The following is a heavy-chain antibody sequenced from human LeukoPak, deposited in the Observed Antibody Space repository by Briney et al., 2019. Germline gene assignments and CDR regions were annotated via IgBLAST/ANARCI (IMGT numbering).Heavy chain of an antibody. D-gene: IGHD6-13*01. Sequence: SETLSLTCTVSGGSISSNIYFWGWIRQTPEKGLEWIGNIYFSGATYYNPSLKSRVTISVDTSKNQFSLKLSSVTAADTAVYYCARDRTQAAAGFDYWGQGTLVTVSS. J-gene: IGHJ4*02. CDR1: GGSISSNIYF. V-gene: IGHV4-39*07. CDR3: ARDRTQAAAGFDY. CDR2: IYFSGAT.